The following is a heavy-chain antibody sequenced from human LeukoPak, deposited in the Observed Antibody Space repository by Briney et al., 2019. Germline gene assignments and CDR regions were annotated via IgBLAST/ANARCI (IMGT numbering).Heavy chain of an antibody. J-gene: IGHJ6*02. D-gene: IGHD3-10*01. CDR2: INHSGST. Sequence: GSLRLSCAASGFTFSNHAMRWVRQPPGKGLEWIGEINHSGSTNYNPSLKSRVTISVDTSKNQFSLKLSSVTAADTAVYYCARSYGSGSPRYYYYYGMDVWGQGTTVTVSS. CDR3: ARSYGSGSPRYYYYYGMDV. CDR1: GFTFSNHA. V-gene: IGHV4-34*01.